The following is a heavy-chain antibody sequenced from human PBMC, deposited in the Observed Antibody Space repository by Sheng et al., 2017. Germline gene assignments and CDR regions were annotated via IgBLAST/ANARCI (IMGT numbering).Heavy chain of an antibody. Sequence: QVQLQQWGAGLVEAFGDPCPSPXLSMVGPSVVTTGAGSASPQGRGWSGLGKSIIVEAPTTTRPSKSRVTISVDTSKNQFSLKLSSVTAADTAVYYCARKYYDFWSGNFDYWGQGTLVTVSS. J-gene: IGHJ4*02. CDR3: ARKYYDFWSGNFDY. D-gene: IGHD3-3*01. CDR2: SIIVEAP. CDR1: VGPSVVTT. V-gene: IGHV4-34*01.